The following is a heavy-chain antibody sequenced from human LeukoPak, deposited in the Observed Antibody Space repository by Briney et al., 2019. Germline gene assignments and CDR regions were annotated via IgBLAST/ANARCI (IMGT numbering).Heavy chain of an antibody. D-gene: IGHD3-9*01. CDR1: GYTFTGYY. CDR2: INPNSVGT. V-gene: IGHV1-2*02. CDR3: ARDSPPVPEDYDILTGPFDY. Sequence: ASVKVSFKASGYTFTGYYMHWVRQAPGQGLEWMGWINPNSVGTNYAQKFRGRVTMTRDSSISTAYMELSRLRADDTEVYYCARDSPPVPEDYDILTGPFDYWGQGTLVTVSS. J-gene: IGHJ4*02.